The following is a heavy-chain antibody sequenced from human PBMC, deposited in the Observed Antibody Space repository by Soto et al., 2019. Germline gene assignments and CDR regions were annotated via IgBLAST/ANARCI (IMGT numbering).Heavy chain of an antibody. J-gene: IGHJ5*02. V-gene: IGHV4-34*01. CDR3: AREMGTWLLIAVLDH. D-gene: IGHD3-9*01. CDR1: GGSFSGYY. Sequence: SETLSLTCAVYGGSFSGYYWSWIRQPPGKGLEWIGEINHSGSANYNPSLKSRVTISVDTSKNQFSLKLSSVTAADTAVYYCAREMGTWLLIAVLDHWGLGTLVTVSS. CDR2: INHSGSA.